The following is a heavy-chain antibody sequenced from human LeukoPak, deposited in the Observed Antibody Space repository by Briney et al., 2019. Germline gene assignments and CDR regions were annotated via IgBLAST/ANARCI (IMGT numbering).Heavy chain of an antibody. D-gene: IGHD6-19*01. Sequence: SVKVSCKASGCTFSSYAISWVRQAPGQGLEWMGRIIPIFGIANYAQKFQGRVTITADKSTSTAYMELSSLRSEDTAVYYCARDPYSSGWYPGNWFDPWGQGTLVTVSS. CDR1: GCTFSSYA. V-gene: IGHV1-69*04. J-gene: IGHJ5*02. CDR2: IIPIFGIA. CDR3: ARDPYSSGWYPGNWFDP.